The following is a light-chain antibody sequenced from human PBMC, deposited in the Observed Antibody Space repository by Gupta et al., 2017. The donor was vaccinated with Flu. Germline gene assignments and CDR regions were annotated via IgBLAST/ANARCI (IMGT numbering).Light chain of an antibody. Sequence: DIQMTPSPSSLSASVGDRVTITCRASQGISNYLDWYQQKPGKVPKLLIYAASTWQSGVPSRFSGSGAGTYFTLTISSLQPEDVASYYCQKYNSAWTFGQGTKVEIK. CDR3: QKYNSAWT. J-gene: IGKJ1*01. CDR2: AAS. V-gene: IGKV1-27*01. CDR1: QGISNY.